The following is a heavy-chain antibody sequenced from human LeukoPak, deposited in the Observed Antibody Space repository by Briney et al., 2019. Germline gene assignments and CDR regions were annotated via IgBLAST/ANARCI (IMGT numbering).Heavy chain of an antibody. V-gene: IGHV4-34*01. CDR2: IHHSGIT. Sequence: SETLSLTCAVYGESFSGYYWSWIRQPPGKGLEWIGEIHHSGITNYNPSLKSRVTISVDTPKNHFSLKMTSVTAADTAVYYCARDVTGNYYYGMDVWGQGTTVTVSS. J-gene: IGHJ6*02. D-gene: IGHD1-14*01. CDR3: ARDVTGNYYYGMDV. CDR1: GESFSGYY.